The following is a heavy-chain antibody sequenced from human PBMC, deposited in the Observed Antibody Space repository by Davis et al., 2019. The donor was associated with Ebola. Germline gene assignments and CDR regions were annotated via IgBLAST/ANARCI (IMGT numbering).Heavy chain of an antibody. CDR1: GYTFTSYY. CDR3: ARLRFLEWLFSSMDV. CDR2: INPSGGST. J-gene: IGHJ6*02. V-gene: IGHV1-46*01. D-gene: IGHD3-3*01. Sequence: ASVKVSCKASGYTFTSYYMHWVRQAPGQGLEWMGIINPSGGSTSYAQKFQGRVTMTTDTSTSTAYMELRSLRSDDTAVYYCARLRFLEWLFSSMDVWGQGTTVTVSS.